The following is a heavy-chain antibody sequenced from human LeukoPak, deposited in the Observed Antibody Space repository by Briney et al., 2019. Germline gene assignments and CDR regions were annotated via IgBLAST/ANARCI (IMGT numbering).Heavy chain of an antibody. D-gene: IGHD5-18*01. V-gene: IGHV4-39*07. CDR3: AREDGYSYGYGPFDY. CDR1: GGSISSSSYY. Sequence: KASETLSLTCTVSGGSISSSSYYWGWIRQPPGKGLEWIGSIYYSGSTYYNPSLKSRVTISVDTSKNQFSLKLSSVTAADTAVYYCAREDGYSYGYGPFDYWGQGTLVTVSS. J-gene: IGHJ4*02. CDR2: IYYSGST.